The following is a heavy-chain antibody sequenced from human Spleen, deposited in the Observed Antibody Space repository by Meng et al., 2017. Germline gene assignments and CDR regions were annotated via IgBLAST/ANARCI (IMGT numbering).Heavy chain of an antibody. V-gene: IGHV3-23*01. J-gene: IGHJ4*02. CDR3: AKDLYTVRGLIPDF. CDR2: ISGSGGST. CDR1: GFTLRTYA. Sequence: GESLKISCIASGFTLRTYAMSWVRQAPGKGLEWVSSISGSGGSTYYADSVKGRFTISRDVSKSTLYLQMNRLRAEDTAVYYCAKDLYTVRGLIPDFWGQGTLVTVSS. D-gene: IGHD3-10*01.